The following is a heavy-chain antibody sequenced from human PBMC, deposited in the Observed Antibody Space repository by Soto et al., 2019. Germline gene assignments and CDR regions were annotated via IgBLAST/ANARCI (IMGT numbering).Heavy chain of an antibody. J-gene: IGHJ1*01. CDR1: GFTFSSYS. CDR3: ARDRGVLPARELQFQH. CDR2: ISSSSSYI. D-gene: IGHD1-26*01. Sequence: GGSLRLSCAASGFTFSSYSMNWVRQAPGKGLEWVSSISSSSSYIYYADPVKGRFTISRDNAKNSLYLQMNSLRSDDTAVYYCARDRGVLPARELQFQHWGQGTLVTVSS. V-gene: IGHV3-21*04.